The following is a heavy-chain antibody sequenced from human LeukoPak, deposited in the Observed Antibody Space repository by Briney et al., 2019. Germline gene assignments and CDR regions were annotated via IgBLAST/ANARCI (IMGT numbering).Heavy chain of an antibody. V-gene: IGHV3-23*01. CDR2: ISGSGGST. CDR1: GFTFSSSA. CDR3: AKSRGQTQGNYYMDV. J-gene: IGHJ6*03. Sequence: PGRSLRLSCAASGFTFSSSAMCWVRRAPGKGLKWVSGISGSGGSTYYADSVKGRLTISRDNSKNTLYMQMNSLRVEDTAVYYCAKSRGQTQGNYYMDVWGKGTTVTVSS.